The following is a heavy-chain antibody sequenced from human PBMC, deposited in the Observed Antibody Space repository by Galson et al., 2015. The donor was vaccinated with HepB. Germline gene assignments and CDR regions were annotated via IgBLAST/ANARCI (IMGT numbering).Heavy chain of an antibody. CDR1: GGTFSSNA. Sequence: SVKVSCKASGGTFSSNAISWVRQAPGQGLEWMGGIIPIFGTANYAQKIQGRVTITADESTSTAYMELSSLRSEDTAVYYCATSTYFDFWSGYYRQGAFDMRCPGRMAAGSS. CDR2: IIPIFGTA. D-gene: IGHD3-3*01. J-gene: IGHJ3*02. V-gene: IGHV1-69*13. CDR3: ATSTYFDFWSGYYRQGAFDM.